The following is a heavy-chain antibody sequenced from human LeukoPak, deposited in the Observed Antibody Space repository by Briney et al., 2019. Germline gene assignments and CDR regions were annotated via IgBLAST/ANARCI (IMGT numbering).Heavy chain of an antibody. CDR1: GFTFSSYG. Sequence: GGSLRLSCAASGFTFSSYGMHWVRQAPGKGLEWVAFIRYDGSNKYYADSVKGRFTISRDNSKNTLYLQMNSLRAEDTAVYYCAKGPYYYDSSGYDYWGQGTLVTVSS. CDR3: AKGPYYYDSSGYDY. V-gene: IGHV3-30*02. J-gene: IGHJ4*02. CDR2: IRYDGSNK. D-gene: IGHD3-22*01.